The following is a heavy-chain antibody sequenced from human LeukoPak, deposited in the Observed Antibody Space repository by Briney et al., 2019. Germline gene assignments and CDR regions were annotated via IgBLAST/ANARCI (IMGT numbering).Heavy chain of an antibody. V-gene: IGHV4-39*01. Sequence: KTSETLSLTCTVSGGSISSSSYYWGWIRQPPGKGLEWIGSIYYSGSTYYNPSLKSRVTISVDTSKNQFSLKLSSVTAADTAVYYCARRAGPLRGYNWFDPWGQGTLVTVSS. CDR2: IYYSGST. CDR3: ARRAGPLRGYNWFDP. D-gene: IGHD4-17*01. J-gene: IGHJ5*02. CDR1: GGSISSSSYY.